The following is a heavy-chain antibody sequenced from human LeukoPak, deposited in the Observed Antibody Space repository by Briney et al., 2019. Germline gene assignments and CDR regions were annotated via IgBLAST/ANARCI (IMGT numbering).Heavy chain of an antibody. V-gene: IGHV3-72*01. CDR3: ARRMGGGRALDY. J-gene: IGHJ4*02. Sequence: GGSLRLSCAASGFSFSDHYLDWVRQAPGKGLEWVGLIRNKPNSYTTEYAASVEGRFTISRDDSKNELYLQMNSLKIEDTAMYYCARRMGGGRALDYWGQGTLVTVSS. D-gene: IGHD3-16*01. CDR2: IRNKPNSYTT. CDR1: GFSFSDHY.